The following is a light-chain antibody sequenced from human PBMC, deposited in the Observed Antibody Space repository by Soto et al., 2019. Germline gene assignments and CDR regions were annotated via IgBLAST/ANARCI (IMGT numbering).Light chain of an antibody. CDR1: QSLLHSNGNIY. J-gene: IGKJ1*01. V-gene: IGKV2-28*01. Sequence: DIVLTQSPLSLPVTPGEPASISWRSSQSLLHSNGNIYLDWYLQKPGQSPQLLIYLGSIRASGVPDRFSGSGSGTDFTLKISRVEAEDVGVYYCMQAVQAPRTFGQGTKVEIK. CDR3: MQAVQAPRT. CDR2: LGS.